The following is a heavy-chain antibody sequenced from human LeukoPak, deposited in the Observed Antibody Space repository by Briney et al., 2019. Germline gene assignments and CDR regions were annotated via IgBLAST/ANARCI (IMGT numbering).Heavy chain of an antibody. Sequence: PSETLSLTCSVSGASISSGGFSWTWLRQHPGRGLEWVGYIYNSGSTYYSPSLQSRVTISVDTSKNQFSLNLRSVTAADTAVYYCARGGIAARLMYGFQNWFAPWGQGTLVTVSS. J-gene: IGHJ5*02. CDR2: IYNSGST. D-gene: IGHD6-6*01. V-gene: IGHV4-31*03. CDR1: GASISSGGFS. CDR3: ARGGIAARLMYGFQNWFAP.